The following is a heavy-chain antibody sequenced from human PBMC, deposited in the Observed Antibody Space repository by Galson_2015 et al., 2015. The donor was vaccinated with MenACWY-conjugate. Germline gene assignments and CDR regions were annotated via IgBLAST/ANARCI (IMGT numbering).Heavy chain of an antibody. CDR3: ARAPYARCYYYGRDG. D-gene: IGHD2-2*01. CDR1: GYSFTIYS. J-gene: IGHJ6*02. V-gene: IGHV1-3*01. CDR2: INVGDGNT. Sequence: SVKVSCKASGYSFTIYSMHWVRQAPGQRLEWMGWINVGDGNTKYSQKFQDRVTITRDTSATTAYMELSSLRSEDTAVYYCARAPYARCYYYGRDGWGQGTTVTGSS.